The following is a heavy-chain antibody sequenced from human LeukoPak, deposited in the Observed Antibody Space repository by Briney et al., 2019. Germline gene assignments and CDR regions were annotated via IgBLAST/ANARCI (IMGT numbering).Heavy chain of an antibody. J-gene: IGHJ4*02. CDR1: GITFDDYG. V-gene: IGHV3-20*04. CDR3: ARDRYYDTSGSFDY. Sequence: TGGSLRLSCAASGITFDDYGMSWVRQAPGKGLEWVSGNNWNGGSIGCADSVKGRFTISRDNAKNSMYLQMNSLRAEDTALYYCARDRYYDTSGSFDYWGQGTLVT. CDR2: NNWNGGSI. D-gene: IGHD3-22*01.